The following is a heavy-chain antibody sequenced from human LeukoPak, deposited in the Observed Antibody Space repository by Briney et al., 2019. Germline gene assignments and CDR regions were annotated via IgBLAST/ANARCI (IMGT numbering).Heavy chain of an antibody. D-gene: IGHD3-16*01. CDR3: ARAQYYDYVWGSYYNY. CDR2: ISAYNGNT. Sequence: GASVKVSCKASGYTFTSYGISWVRQAPGQGLEWMGWISAYNGNTNYAQKLQGRVTMTTDTSTSTAYMELRSLRSDDTAVYYCARAQYYDYVWGSYYNYWGQGTLVTVSS. CDR1: GYTFTSYG. V-gene: IGHV1-18*01. J-gene: IGHJ4*02.